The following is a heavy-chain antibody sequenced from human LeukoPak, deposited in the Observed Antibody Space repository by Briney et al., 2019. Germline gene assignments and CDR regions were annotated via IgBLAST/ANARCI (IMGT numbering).Heavy chain of an antibody. CDR2: IGSDNKP. D-gene: IGHD3-10*02. Sequence: GGSLRLSCEASGFTFSTYAMTWVRQAPGKGLEWVSSIGSDNKPHYSESVKGRFAISRDNSKNTLFLQLHNLRVEDTALYYCARDLHYYVARYVWGQGTTVTVSS. CDR3: ARDLHYYVARYV. J-gene: IGHJ6*02. CDR1: GFTFSTYA. V-gene: IGHV3-23*01.